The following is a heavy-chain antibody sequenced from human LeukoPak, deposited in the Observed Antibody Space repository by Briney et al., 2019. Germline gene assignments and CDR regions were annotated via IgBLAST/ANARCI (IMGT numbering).Heavy chain of an antibody. CDR1: GFTFSSYA. CDR2: ISSDGRDK. D-gene: IGHD6-25*01. V-gene: IGHV3-30*03. J-gene: IGHJ4*02. CDR3: ARDLRRIAAYYFDF. Sequence: PGRSLRLSCAASGFTFSSYAIHWVRQAPGKGLEWVAVISSDGRDKHHAESVKGRFTISRDNSKNTLYLQMNSLRAEDTAVYYCARDLRRIAAYYFDFWGQGTLVTVSS.